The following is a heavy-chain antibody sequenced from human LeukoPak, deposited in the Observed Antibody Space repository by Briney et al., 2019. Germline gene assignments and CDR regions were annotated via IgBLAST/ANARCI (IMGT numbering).Heavy chain of an antibody. CDR2: ISSNGGST. J-gene: IGHJ4*02. CDR1: GFTFSSYA. Sequence: GGSLRLSCSASGFTFSSYAMHWVRQAPGKGLEYVSAISSNGGSTYYADSVEGRFTISRDNSKNTLYLQMSSLRAEDTAVYYCVKDLYLSGWSSYFDYWGQGTLVTVSS. D-gene: IGHD6-19*01. CDR3: VKDLYLSGWSSYFDY. V-gene: IGHV3-64D*06.